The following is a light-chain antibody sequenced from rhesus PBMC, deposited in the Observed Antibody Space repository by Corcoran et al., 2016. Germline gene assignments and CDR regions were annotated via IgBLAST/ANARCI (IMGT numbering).Light chain of an antibody. CDR1: QSVSSS. J-gene: IGKJ2*01. V-gene: IGKV3-24*01. CDR2: GAS. Sequence: EIVMTQSPATLSLSPGERATLSCRASQSVSSSFAWYQQKPGQAPRLLISGASSRATGITDRFSGSGAGTDFTLTISSLEPEDVAVYYCLQHSNWPYSFGQGTKVEIK. CDR3: LQHSNWPYS.